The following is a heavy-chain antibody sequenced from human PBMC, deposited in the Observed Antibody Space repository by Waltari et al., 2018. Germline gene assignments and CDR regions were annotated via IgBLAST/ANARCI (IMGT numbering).Heavy chain of an antibody. V-gene: IGHV3-23*01. CDR1: GFTFSSYA. J-gene: IGHJ6*02. D-gene: IGHD3-9*01. CDR3: AKISSGRPLYYYYYYGMDV. CDR2: IRGSGGST. Sequence: EVQLLESGGGLVQPGGSLRLSCAASGFTFSSYAMSWVRQAPGKGLEWVSAIRGSGGSTDHADSVKGRFTISRDNSKNTLYLQMNSLRAEDTAVYYCAKISSGRPLYYYYYYGMDVWGQGTTVTVSS.